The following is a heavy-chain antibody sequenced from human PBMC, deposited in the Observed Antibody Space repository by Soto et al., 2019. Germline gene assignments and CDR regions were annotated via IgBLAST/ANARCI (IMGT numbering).Heavy chain of an antibody. Sequence: GWSLRLSCAASGFTFSNAWMNWVRQAPGKGLEWVGRIKSKTDGGTTDYAAPVKGRFTISRDDSKNTLYLQMNSLKTEDTAVYYCTTGFFSTVASSPLSGIRYIAVAGTLTFWGQGTLVTVSS. CDR1: GFTFSNAW. CDR2: IKSKTDGGTT. D-gene: IGHD6-19*01. CDR3: TTGFFSTVASSPLSGIRYIAVAGTLTF. J-gene: IGHJ4*02. V-gene: IGHV3-15*07.